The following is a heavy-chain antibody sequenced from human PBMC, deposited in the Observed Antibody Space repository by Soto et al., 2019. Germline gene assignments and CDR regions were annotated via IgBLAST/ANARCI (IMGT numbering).Heavy chain of an antibody. V-gene: IGHV1-3*01. D-gene: IGHD4-17*01. Sequence: GASVKVSCKASGYTFTSYAMHWVRQAPGQRLEWMGWINAGNGNTKYSQKFQGRVTITRDTSASTAYMELSSLRSEDTAVYYCAGSGATVTNPYYYYCYGMDVWGQGTTVTVSS. CDR1: GYTFTSYA. CDR3: AGSGATVTNPYYYYCYGMDV. J-gene: IGHJ6*02. CDR2: INAGNGNT.